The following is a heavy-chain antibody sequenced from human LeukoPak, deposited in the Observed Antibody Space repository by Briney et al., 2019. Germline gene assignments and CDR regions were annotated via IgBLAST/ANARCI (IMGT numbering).Heavy chain of an antibody. CDR1: GYSFTSYW. J-gene: IGHJ6*03. CDR3: ARQYPLYSYYYYYYYMDV. D-gene: IGHD2-2*02. CDR2: IYPGDSDT. Sequence: GESLKISCKGSGYSFTSYWIGWVRQMPGKGLEWMGIIYPGDSDTRYSPSFQGQVAISADKSISTAYLQWSSLKASDTAMYYCARQYPLYSYYYYYYYMDVWGKGTTVTVSS. V-gene: IGHV5-51*01.